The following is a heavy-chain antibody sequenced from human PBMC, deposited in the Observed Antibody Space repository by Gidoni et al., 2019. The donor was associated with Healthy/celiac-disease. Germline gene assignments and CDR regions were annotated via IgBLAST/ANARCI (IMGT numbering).Heavy chain of an antibody. D-gene: IGHD3-22*01. Sequence: QVTLRESGPALVKPTQTLTLTCTSSGFSLSTSGMCVSWIRQPPGKALEWLARIDWDDDKYYSTSLKTRLTISKDTSKNQVVLTMTNMDPVDTATYYCARIRNYYDSSGYYSLGGMDVWGQGTTVTVSS. V-gene: IGHV2-70*15. CDR1: GFSLSTSGMC. CDR2: IDWDDDK. CDR3: ARIRNYYDSSGYYSLGGMDV. J-gene: IGHJ6*02.